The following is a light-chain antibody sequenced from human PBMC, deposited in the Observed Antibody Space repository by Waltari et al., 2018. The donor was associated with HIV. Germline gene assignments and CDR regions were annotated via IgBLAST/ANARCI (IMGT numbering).Light chain of an antibody. V-gene: IGKV1-5*03. CDR1: QSVDNW. Sequence: IQMTQSPSTLPASVGDSVTISCRASQSVDNWLAWYQQKPGKVPKLLIYGASRLQSGVPSRFSGSGFGTDFTLIISGLQPEDFATYFCQQYSSHSRTFDQGTNVEIK. CDR3: QQYSSHSRT. J-gene: IGKJ1*01. CDR2: GAS.